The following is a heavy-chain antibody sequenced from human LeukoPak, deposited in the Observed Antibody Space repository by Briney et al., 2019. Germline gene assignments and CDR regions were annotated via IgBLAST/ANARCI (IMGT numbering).Heavy chain of an antibody. CDR2: VNGDGSVT. J-gene: IGHJ4*01. CDR1: GFTFSSYW. Sequence: PGGSLRLSCAASGFTFSSYWMHRVRQAPGKGLVWVSHVNGDGSVTGYADSVKGRFTISRDNAKNTLFLQMNSLRVEDTAVYYCARGLSVAGSDYWGHGTLVTVSS. CDR3: ARGLSVAGSDY. D-gene: IGHD6-19*01. V-gene: IGHV3-74*01.